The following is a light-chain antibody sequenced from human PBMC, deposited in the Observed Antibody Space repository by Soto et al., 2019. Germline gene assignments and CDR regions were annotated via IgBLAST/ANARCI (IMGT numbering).Light chain of an antibody. V-gene: IGKV1-39*01. CDR1: QRISSF. J-gene: IGKJ1*01. CDR3: QQSYSTPQT. Sequence: DIQMTQSPSSLSASVGDRVTITCRASQRISSFLNWYQQKPGKAPKLLIYDASTLQSGVPSRISGSGFGTDFTLTISRLQPEDFATYYCQQSYSTPQTFGQGTKVEIK. CDR2: DAS.